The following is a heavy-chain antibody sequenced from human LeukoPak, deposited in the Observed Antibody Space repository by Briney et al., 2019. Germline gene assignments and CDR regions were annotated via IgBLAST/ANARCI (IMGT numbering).Heavy chain of an antibody. V-gene: IGHV1-24*01. J-gene: IGHJ5*02. CDR3: ATAHSIRQHSYDILTGFFDP. D-gene: IGHD3-9*01. CDR2: FDPEDGET. CDR1: GYTLTELS. Sequence: ASVKVSCKVSGYTLTELSMHWVRQAPGKGLEWMGGFDPEDGETIYAQKFQGRVTMTEDTSTDTAYMELSSLRSEDTAVYYCATAHSIRQHSYDILTGFFDPWGQGTLVTVSS.